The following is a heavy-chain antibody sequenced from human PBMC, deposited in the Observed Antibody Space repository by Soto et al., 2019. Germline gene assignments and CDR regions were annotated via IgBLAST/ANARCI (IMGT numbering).Heavy chain of an antibody. V-gene: IGHV3-64D*06. D-gene: IGHD5-12*01. CDR2: ISNDGETT. CDR3: VKAGYNVYDSASDI. J-gene: IGHJ3*02. CDR1: GFIFSSYA. Sequence: PGGSLRLSCSASGFIFSSYAMHWVRQAPGKGLEYLSVISNDGETTYYADSVKGRFTISRDNSKNTLYLQMSGLRVEDTAVYYCVKAGYNVYDSASDIWGQGTMVTVSS.